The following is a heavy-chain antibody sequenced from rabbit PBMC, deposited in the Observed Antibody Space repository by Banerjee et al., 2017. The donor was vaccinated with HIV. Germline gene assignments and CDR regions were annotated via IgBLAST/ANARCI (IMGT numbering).Heavy chain of an antibody. V-gene: IGHV1S7*01. D-gene: IGHD1-1*01. CDR1: GFDFSSYG. CDR2: IDPVFGST. J-gene: IGHJ4*01. Sequence: QLKESGGGLVQPGGSLKLSCKASGFDFSSYGVSWVRQAPGKGLEWIGYIDPVFGSTYYASWVNGRFTISSHNAQNTLYLQLNSLTAADTATYFCVRGYASSSGYPLGGFNLWGQGTLVTVS. CDR3: VRGYASSSGYPLGGFNL.